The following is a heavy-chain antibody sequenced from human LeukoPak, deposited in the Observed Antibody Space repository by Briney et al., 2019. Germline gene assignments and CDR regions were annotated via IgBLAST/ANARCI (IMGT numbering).Heavy chain of an antibody. J-gene: IGHJ3*01. CDR2: ISGSGDTT. CDR1: GFTFSSYS. D-gene: IGHD1-26*01. Sequence: GGSLGLSCAASGFTFSSYSMSWVRQAPGKGLEWVSLISGSGDTTNYADSVKGRFTISRDNSKNTLYLQMNSLGADDTAVYYCAKAFQRGWERDAFAFWGQGTLVAVSS. CDR3: AKAFQRGWERDAFAF. V-gene: IGHV3-23*01.